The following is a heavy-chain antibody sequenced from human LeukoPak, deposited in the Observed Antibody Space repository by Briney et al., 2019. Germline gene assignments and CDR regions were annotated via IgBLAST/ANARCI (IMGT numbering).Heavy chain of an antibody. CDR2: IYYSGNT. Sequence: SETLSLTCTVSGVSISSSNSYWGWIRQPPGKGLEWIGSIYYSGNTYYNASLKSQVSISVDTSKNQFSLRLTSVTAADTAVYYCARQTGSGLFILPGGQGTLVTVSS. CDR3: ARQTGSGLFILP. V-gene: IGHV4-39*01. J-gene: IGHJ4*02. CDR1: GVSISSSNSY. D-gene: IGHD3/OR15-3a*01.